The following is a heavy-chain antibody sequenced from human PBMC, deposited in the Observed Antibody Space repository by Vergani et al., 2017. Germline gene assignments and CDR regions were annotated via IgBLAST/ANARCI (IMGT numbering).Heavy chain of an antibody. V-gene: IGHV4-34*01. J-gene: IGHJ6*03. Sequence: QVQLQQWVAGLLKPSETLSLTCAVYGGSFSGYYWSWIRQPPGKGLEWIGEINHSGSTNYNPSLKSRVIISVDTSKNQFSLKLNSVTAADTAVYYCARGLGKWERYDYYYYMDVWGKGTTVTVSS. CDR2: INHSGST. CDR3: ARGLGKWERYDYYYYMDV. D-gene: IGHD1-26*01. CDR1: GGSFSGYY.